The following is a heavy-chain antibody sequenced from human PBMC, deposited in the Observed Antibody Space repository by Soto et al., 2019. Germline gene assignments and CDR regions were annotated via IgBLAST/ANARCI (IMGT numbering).Heavy chain of an antibody. V-gene: IGHV3-33*01. D-gene: IGHD3-10*01. J-gene: IGHJ4*02. CDR3: ARDLGPYYYGSGSHSFDY. CDR2: IWYDGSNK. CDR1: GFSFSSYG. Sequence: ESGGGVVQPGRSLRLSCAASGFSFSSYGMHWVRQAPGKGLAWVAVIWYDGSNKYYADSVKGRLTISRDNSKITLYLQMNSLRAEDTAVYYCARDLGPYYYGSGSHSFDYWGQGTLVTVSS.